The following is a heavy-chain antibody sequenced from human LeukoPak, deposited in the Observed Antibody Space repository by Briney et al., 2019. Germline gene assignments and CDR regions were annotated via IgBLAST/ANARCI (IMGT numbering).Heavy chain of an antibody. V-gene: IGHV4-31*03. Sequence: ASETLSLTCTVSGGSISSGSYYWSWIRQHPGKGLEWIGYIYYSGSTYYNPSLKSRVTISVDTSKNQFSLKLSSVTAADTAVYYCARVIVVVEGYYFDYWGRGTLVTVSS. CDR1: GGSISSGSYY. CDR3: ARVIVVVEGYYFDY. D-gene: IGHD3-22*01. CDR2: IYYSGST. J-gene: IGHJ4*02.